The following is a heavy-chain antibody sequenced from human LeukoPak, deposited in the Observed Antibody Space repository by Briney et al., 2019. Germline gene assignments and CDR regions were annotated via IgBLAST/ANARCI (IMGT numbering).Heavy chain of an antibody. CDR3: ARGRRPIVVVPAAILGFVY. J-gene: IGHJ4*02. Sequence: SETLSLTCTVSGGSISSYYWSWIRQPPGKGLEWIGYIYYSGSTNYNPSLKSRVTISVDTSKNQFSLKLSSVTAADTAVYYCARGRRPIVVVPAAILGFVYWGQGTLVTVSS. CDR1: GGSISSYY. D-gene: IGHD2-2*02. CDR2: IYYSGST. V-gene: IGHV4-59*08.